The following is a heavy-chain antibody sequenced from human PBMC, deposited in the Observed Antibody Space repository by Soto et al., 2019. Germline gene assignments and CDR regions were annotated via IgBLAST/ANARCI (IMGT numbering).Heavy chain of an antibody. V-gene: IGHV5-51*01. CDR1: GYSFTDYW. CDR2: IYPGDSDA. CDR3: ARQADYNILTGYFYYFDY. Sequence: PGESLKISCKSSGYSFTDYWIGWVRQMPGKGLEWMGIIYPGDSDARYSPSFQGQVTISVDTSINTAFLRWSSLTASDTAVYYCARQADYNILTGYFYYFDYWGQGSLVTVSS. J-gene: IGHJ4*02. D-gene: IGHD3-9*01.